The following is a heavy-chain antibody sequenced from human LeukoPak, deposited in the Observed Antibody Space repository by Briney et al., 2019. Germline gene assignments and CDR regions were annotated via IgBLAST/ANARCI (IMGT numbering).Heavy chain of an antibody. CDR3: ASGYYYDSSGYPNY. J-gene: IGHJ4*02. CDR1: GGSFSGYY. D-gene: IGHD3-22*01. Sequence: SETLSLTCAVHGGSFSGYYWSWIRQPPGKGLEWIGEINHSGSTNYNPSLKSRVTISVDTSKNQFSLKLSSVTAADTAVYYCASGYYYDSSGYPNYWGQGTLVTVSS. CDR2: INHSGST. V-gene: IGHV4-34*01.